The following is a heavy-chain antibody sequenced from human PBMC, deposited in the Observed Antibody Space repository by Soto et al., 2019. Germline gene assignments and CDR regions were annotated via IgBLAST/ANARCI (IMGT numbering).Heavy chain of an antibody. CDR2: IYYSGRT. V-gene: IGHV4-39*01. J-gene: IGHJ4*02. CDR3: ARQRTTVVTQAYFDH. Sequence: WDTLSLTCIVCGESISSSSYYWGWIRQPPGKGLEWIGSIYYSGRTYYNPSFKSRVTISIDTSKNQFSLKLSSVTATDTAVYYCARQRTTVVTQAYFDHWGQGALVTSPQ. CDR1: GESISSSSYY. D-gene: IGHD2-21*02.